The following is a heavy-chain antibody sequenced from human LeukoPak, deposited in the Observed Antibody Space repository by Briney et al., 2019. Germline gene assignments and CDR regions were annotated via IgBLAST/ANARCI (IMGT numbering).Heavy chain of an antibody. CDR2: FDPEDGET. J-gene: IGHJ6*02. V-gene: IGHV1-24*01. Sequence: ASVKVSCKVSGYTLTELSMHWVRQAPGKGLEWMGGFDPEDGETIYAQKFQGRVTMTEDTSTDTAYMELSSLRSEDTAVYYCATLRRYCSSTSCYEHYYYYGMTSGAKGPRSPSP. CDR3: ATLRRYCSSTSCYEHYYYYGMTS. D-gene: IGHD2-2*01. CDR1: GYTLTELS.